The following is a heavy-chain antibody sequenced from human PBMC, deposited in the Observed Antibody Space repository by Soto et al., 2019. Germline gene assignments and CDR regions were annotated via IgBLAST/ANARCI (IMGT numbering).Heavy chain of an antibody. V-gene: IGHV4-31*03. CDR3: ASRGGTYCSGGSCSYFDY. J-gene: IGHJ4*02. D-gene: IGHD2-15*01. CDR1: GGSISSGGYY. CDR2: IYYSGST. Sequence: PSETLSLTCTVSGGSISSGGYYWSWIRQHPGKGLEWIGYIYYSGSTYYNPSLKSRVTISVDTSKNQFSLKLSSVTAADTAVYYCASRGGTYCSGGSCSYFDYWGQGTLVTVSS.